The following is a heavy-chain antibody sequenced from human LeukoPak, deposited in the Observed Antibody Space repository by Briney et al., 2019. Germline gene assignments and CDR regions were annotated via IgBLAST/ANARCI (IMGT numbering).Heavy chain of an antibody. D-gene: IGHD6-19*01. J-gene: IGHJ4*02. V-gene: IGHV4-39*01. CDR3: ARRDSGVNGDH. CDR1: GGSISSSSYY. CDR2: IYYSGST. Sequence: PSETLSLTCTVSGGSISSSSYYWGWIRQPPGKGLEWIGSIYYSGSTYYNPSLKSRVTISVDTSKNQFSLKLSSVTAADTAVYYCARRDSGVNGDHWGQGTLVTVSS.